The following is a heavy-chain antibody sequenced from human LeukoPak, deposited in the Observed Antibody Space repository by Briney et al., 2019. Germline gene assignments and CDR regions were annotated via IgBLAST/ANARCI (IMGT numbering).Heavy chain of an antibody. D-gene: IGHD3-3*01. V-gene: IGHV3-23*01. CDR2: ISGSGGST. CDR1: GFTFSSYA. CDR3: AKDHRNYDFWSGPQGGIDY. J-gene: IGHJ4*02. Sequence: GGSLRLSCAASGFTFSSYAMSWVRQAPGKGLEWVSAISGSGGSTYYADSVKGRFTISRDNSKNTLYLQMNSLRAEDTAVYYCAKDHRNYDFWSGPQGGIDYWGQGTLVTVSS.